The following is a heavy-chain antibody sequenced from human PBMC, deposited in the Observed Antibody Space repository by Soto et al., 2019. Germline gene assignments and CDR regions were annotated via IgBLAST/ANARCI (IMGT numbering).Heavy chain of an antibody. D-gene: IGHD5-12*01. CDR3: ARDGIGGYDPKPDWFDP. CDR1: GGTFSSYT. Sequence: GASVKVSCKASGGTFSSYTISWVRQAPGQGLEWMGRIIPILGIANYAQKFQGRVTITADKSTSTAYMELSSLRSEDTAVYYCARDGIGGYDPKPDWFDPWGQGTLVTVSS. V-gene: IGHV1-69*04. J-gene: IGHJ5*02. CDR2: IIPILGIA.